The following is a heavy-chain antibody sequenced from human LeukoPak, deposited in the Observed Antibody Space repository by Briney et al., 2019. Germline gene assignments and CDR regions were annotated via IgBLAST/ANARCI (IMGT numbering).Heavy chain of an antibody. D-gene: IGHD1-26*01. CDR2: ISGSGGST. CDR1: GFTFSGYA. J-gene: IGHJ4*02. Sequence: PGGSLRLSCAASGFTFSGYAMSWVRQAPGKGLEWVSAISGSGGSTYYADSVKGRFTISRDNSKNTLYLQMNSPRAEDTAVYYCAKTQYSGSYYGFDYWGQGTLVTVSS. CDR3: AKTQYSGSYYGFDY. V-gene: IGHV3-23*01.